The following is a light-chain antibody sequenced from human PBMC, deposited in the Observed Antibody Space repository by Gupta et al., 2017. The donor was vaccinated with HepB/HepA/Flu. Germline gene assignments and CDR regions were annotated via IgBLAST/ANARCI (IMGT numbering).Light chain of an antibody. J-gene: IGKJ1*01. CDR1: QSLSRN. CDR2: GTS. Sequence: EIVMTQSPATLSVSRGERVTLSCRASQSLSRNIAWYQQRPGQAPRLLIFGTSIRATGIPDRFSGSGSGTEFSLTISSLQSEDFATYYCQVYNNWPWTFSHGTKLEIK. V-gene: IGKV3-15*01. CDR3: QVYNNWPWT.